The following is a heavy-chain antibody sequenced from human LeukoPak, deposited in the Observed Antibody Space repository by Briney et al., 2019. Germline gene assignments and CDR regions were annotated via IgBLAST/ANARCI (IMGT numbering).Heavy chain of an antibody. CDR1: GFTLSNYW. V-gene: IGHV3-7*04. J-gene: IGHJ4*02. D-gene: IGHD6-6*01. CDR3: ARAVLSSSSGWTY. CDR2: INQDGSEK. Sequence: GGSLRLSCAASGFTLSNYWMTWVRQAPGKGLEWVANINQDGSEKYYVDSVKGRFTISRDNAKNSLYLQMNSLRADDTAVYYCARAVLSSSSGWTYWGQGTLVTVSS.